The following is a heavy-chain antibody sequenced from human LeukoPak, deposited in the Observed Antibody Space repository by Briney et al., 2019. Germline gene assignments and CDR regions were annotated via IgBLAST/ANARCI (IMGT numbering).Heavy chain of an antibody. Sequence: ASVKVSCKASGYTFTSYGISWVRQAPGQGLEWMGWISAYNGNTNYAQKFQGRVTMTRDTSISTAYMELSRLRSDDTAVYYCARDSKVHSSGWYWAFDYWGQGTLVTVSS. CDR3: ARDSKVHSSGWYWAFDY. CDR2: ISAYNGNT. V-gene: IGHV1-18*01. D-gene: IGHD6-19*01. CDR1: GYTFTSYG. J-gene: IGHJ4*02.